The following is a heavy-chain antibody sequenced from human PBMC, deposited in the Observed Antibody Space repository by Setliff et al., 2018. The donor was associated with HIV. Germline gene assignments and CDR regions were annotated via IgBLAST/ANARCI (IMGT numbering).Heavy chain of an antibody. Sequence: SETLSLTCTVSGASISSHYWSWIRQSPGRELEWIGNFYYTGSTDYNPSFKSRVTISLDKSNNQISLNLSSATAADTAVYYCARHTVFVRYFDHWGQGMLVTVSS. CDR1: GASISSHY. D-gene: IGHD2-2*02. CDR2: FYYTGST. V-gene: IGHV4-59*11. CDR3: ARHTVFVRYFDH. J-gene: IGHJ4*02.